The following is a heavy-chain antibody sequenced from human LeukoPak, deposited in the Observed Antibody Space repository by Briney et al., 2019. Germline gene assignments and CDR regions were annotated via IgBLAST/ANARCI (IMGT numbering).Heavy chain of an antibody. CDR3: ARDHLGSWYYHWFDP. CDR1: GFTFSSYS. V-gene: IGHV3-48*01. D-gene: IGHD6-13*01. J-gene: IGHJ5*02. CDR2: ISSSSSTI. Sequence: GGSLRLSCAASGFTFSSYSMNWVRQAPGKGLEWVSYISSSSSTIYYADSVKGRFTISRDNAKNSLYLQMNSLRAEDTAVYYCARDHLGSWYYHWFDPWGQGTLVTVSS.